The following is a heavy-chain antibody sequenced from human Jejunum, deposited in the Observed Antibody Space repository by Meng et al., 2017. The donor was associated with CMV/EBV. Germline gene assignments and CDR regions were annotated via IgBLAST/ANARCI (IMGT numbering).Heavy chain of an antibody. V-gene: IGHV4-59*01. J-gene: IGHJ4*02. D-gene: IGHD6-13*01. CDR3: ARDPKASSWYHFDY. Sequence: TVSGASISNYDWGWIRQSPEKGLEWIVYYSGSTNYNPSLRSRVTMALDTSKNQLSLRLSFVTVEDTAVYYCARDPKASSWYHFDYWGQGMRVTVSS. CDR2: YYSGST. CDR1: GASISNYD.